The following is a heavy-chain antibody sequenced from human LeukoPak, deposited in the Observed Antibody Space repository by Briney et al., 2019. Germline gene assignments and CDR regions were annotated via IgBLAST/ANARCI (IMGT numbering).Heavy chain of an antibody. CDR2: VNTDGSST. J-gene: IGHJ3*02. CDR3: ARELGVGVIGDAFDI. V-gene: IGHV3-74*01. CDR1: GFTLGSYW. D-gene: IGHD3-22*01. Sequence: GGSLRLSCAVSGFTLGSYWMHWVRQAPGQGLAWVSRVNTDGSSTTYAESVKGRFTISKDNAKNTLYLQMNGLRAEDTAVYYCARELGVGVIGDAFDIWAQGTVFPVSS.